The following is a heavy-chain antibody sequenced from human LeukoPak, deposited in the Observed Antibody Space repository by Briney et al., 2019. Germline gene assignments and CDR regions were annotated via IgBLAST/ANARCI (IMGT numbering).Heavy chain of an antibody. V-gene: IGHV4-34*01. D-gene: IGHD2-2*01. Sequence: SENPSPTCAGHGGAFSGYYWGWIRQPPGKGLGWIGEINHSGSTNYNPSLKSRVTISVDTSKNQFSLKLSSVTAADTAVYYCARREYQLPPDYWGQGTLVTVSS. CDR2: INHSGST. CDR1: GGAFSGYY. J-gene: IGHJ4*02. CDR3: ARREYQLPPDY.